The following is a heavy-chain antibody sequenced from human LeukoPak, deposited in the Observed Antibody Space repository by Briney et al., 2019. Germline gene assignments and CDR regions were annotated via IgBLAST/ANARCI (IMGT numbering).Heavy chain of an antibody. CDR3: AAWCISVYYFVCVSYRIGWFDP. J-gene: IGHJ5*02. V-gene: IGHV3-30-3*02. CDR2: ISYDGSNK. D-gene: IGHD3-16*02. CDR1: AFTFGNFA. Sequence: GGSLRLSCAASAFTFGNFAMECVRQAPGKGLEWVAVISYDGSNKYYADSVMGRFTISRDNSKNTLYMQMNSMRAEYTAVYYRAAWCISVYYFVCVSYRIGWFDPWGQGTLATVSS.